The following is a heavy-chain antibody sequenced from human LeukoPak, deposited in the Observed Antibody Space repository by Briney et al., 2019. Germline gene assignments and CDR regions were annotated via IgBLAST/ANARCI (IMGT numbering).Heavy chain of an antibody. Sequence: GGSLRLSCAASGFTFSSYSMKWVRQAPGKGLEWVSSISSSSSYIYYADSVKGRFTISRDNAKNSLYLQMNSLRAEDTAVYYCAKSPFDNYGDYFDYWGQGTLVTVSS. J-gene: IGHJ4*02. CDR3: AKSPFDNYGDYFDY. V-gene: IGHV3-21*01. CDR1: GFTFSSYS. D-gene: IGHD4-17*01. CDR2: ISSSSSYI.